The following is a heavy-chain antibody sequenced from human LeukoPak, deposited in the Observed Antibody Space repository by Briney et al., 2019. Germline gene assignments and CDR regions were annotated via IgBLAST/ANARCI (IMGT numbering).Heavy chain of an antibody. J-gene: IGHJ4*02. CDR3: AKGKSSRDGYNHSYY. D-gene: IGHD5-24*01. CDR1: GFTFSSYG. CDR2: IWYDGSNK. V-gene: IGHV3-33*03. Sequence: PGGSLRLSCAASGFTFSSYGMHWVRQAPGKGLEWVAVIWYDGSNKYYADSVRGRFTISRDNSKNTLYLQMNSLRAEDTAVYYCAKGKSSRDGYNHSYYWGQGTLVTVSS.